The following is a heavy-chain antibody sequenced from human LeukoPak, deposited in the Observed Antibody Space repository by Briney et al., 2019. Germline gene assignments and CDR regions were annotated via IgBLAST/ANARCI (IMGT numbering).Heavy chain of an antibody. CDR3: ARDGVYSSGWYLS. CDR1: RFTFSSYA. Sequence: GGSLRLSCAASRFTFSSYAMSWVRQAPGKGLEWVSGISGRGDSTYYTDSVKGRLTISRDNSKNTLYLQMNSLRAEDTAVYYCARDGVYSSGWYLSWGQGTLVTVSS. V-gene: IGHV3-23*01. J-gene: IGHJ4*02. D-gene: IGHD6-19*01. CDR2: ISGRGDST.